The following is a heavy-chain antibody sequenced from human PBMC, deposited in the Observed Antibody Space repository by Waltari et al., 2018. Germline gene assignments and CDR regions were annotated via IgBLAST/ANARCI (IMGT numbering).Heavy chain of an antibody. CDR2: WYRSGST. D-gene: IGHD6-13*01. CDR3: ARVSSSWYLGDYFYYGVDV. CDR1: DYSIRSGYF. J-gene: IGHJ6*01. Sequence: VHLQESGPGLVKPSETLSLTCGVSDYSIRSGYFWGWIRQPPGKGLEWIGSWYRSGSTYYNPAVQSRVTISADTSKNQFSLNLTSVTAADTAVYYCARVSSSWYLGDYFYYGVDVWGQGATVTVSS. V-gene: IGHV4-38-2*01.